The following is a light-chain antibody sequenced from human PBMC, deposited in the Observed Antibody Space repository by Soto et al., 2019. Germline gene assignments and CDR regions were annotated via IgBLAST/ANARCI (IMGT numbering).Light chain of an antibody. CDR3: QSYDSSLSGWV. CDR2: GNS. CDR1: SSNIGAGYD. V-gene: IGLV1-40*01. J-gene: IGLJ3*02. Sequence: QSVLTQPPSVSGAPGQRVTISCTGSSSNIGAGYDVHWYQQLPGTAPKLLIYGNSNRPSGVPDRFSGSKSGTSASLAITGLQAEDEADYDCQSYDSSLSGWVFGGGTEVTVL.